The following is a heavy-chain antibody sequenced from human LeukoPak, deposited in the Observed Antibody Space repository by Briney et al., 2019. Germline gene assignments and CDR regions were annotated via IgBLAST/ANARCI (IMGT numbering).Heavy chain of an antibody. Sequence: SETLSLTCTVSGGSISNYYWSWIRQPPGKGLEWIGYIYYGGSTKSNPSLKSRVTISVDTSNNQFSLKLNSVTAADTAVYYCASQGDSSGYYRGFDPWGQGTLVTVSS. CDR2: IYYGGST. D-gene: IGHD3-22*01. CDR1: GGSISNYY. J-gene: IGHJ5*02. CDR3: ASQGDSSGYYRGFDP. V-gene: IGHV4-59*01.